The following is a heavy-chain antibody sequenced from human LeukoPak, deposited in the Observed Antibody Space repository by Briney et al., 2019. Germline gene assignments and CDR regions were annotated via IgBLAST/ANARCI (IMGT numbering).Heavy chain of an antibody. D-gene: IGHD3-16*02. CDR3: ARLSGLGVIDY. J-gene: IGHJ4*02. V-gene: IGHV3-23*01. Sequence: PGGSLRLSCAASGFTFSNYAMSWVRQAPGKGLEWVSTISDSGGSTYYADSVKGRFTISRDNSKNTLYLQMNSLRAEDTAVYYCARLSGLGVIDYWGQGTLVTVSS. CDR1: GFTFSNYA. CDR2: ISDSGGST.